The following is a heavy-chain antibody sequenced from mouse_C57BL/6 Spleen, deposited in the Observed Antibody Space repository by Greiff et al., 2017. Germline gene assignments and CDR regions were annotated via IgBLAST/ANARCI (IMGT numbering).Heavy chain of an antibody. CDR3: ARWGTTGYYFDY. J-gene: IGHJ2*01. D-gene: IGHD2-14*01. CDR2: ISSGSSTI. Sequence: DVMLVESGGGLVKPGGSLKLSCAASGFTFSDYGMHWVRQAPEKGLEWVAYISSGSSTIYYADTVKGRFTISRDNAKNTLFLQMTSLRSEDTAMYYCARWGTTGYYFDYWGQGTTLTVSS. V-gene: IGHV5-17*01. CDR1: GFTFSDYG.